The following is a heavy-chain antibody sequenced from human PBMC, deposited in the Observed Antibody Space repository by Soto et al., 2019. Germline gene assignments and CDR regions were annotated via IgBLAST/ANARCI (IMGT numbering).Heavy chain of an antibody. CDR3: ARNDYGDRWGGVDY. CDR1: GGTFSSYA. J-gene: IGHJ4*02. D-gene: IGHD4-17*01. V-gene: IGHV1-69*12. CDR2: IIPIFGTA. Sequence: QVQLVQSGAEVKKPGSSVKVSCKASGGTFSSYAISWVRQAPGQGLEWMGGIIPIFGTANYAQKFQGRVTXNAXEXKSTAYMELSSLRSEDTAVYYCARNDYGDRWGGVDYWGQGTLVTVSS.